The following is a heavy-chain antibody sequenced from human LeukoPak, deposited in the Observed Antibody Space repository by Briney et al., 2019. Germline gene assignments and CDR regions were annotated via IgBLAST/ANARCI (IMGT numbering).Heavy chain of an antibody. CDR3: ARVPDYGGDADAFDL. CDR1: GGSISSYY. CDR2: IYYSGST. Sequence: PSETLSLTCTVSGGSISSYYWSWIRQPPGKGLEWIGYIYYSGSTNYNPSLKSRVTISVDTSKNQFSLKLSPMTAADTAVYYCARVPDYGGDADAFDLWGQGTMVTVSS. J-gene: IGHJ3*01. V-gene: IGHV4-59*01. D-gene: IGHD2-21*02.